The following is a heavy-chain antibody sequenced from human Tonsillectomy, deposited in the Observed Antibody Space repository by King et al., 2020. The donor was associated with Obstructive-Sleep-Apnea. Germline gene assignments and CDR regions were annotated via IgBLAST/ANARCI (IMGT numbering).Heavy chain of an antibody. J-gene: IGHJ4*02. D-gene: IGHD2-21*02. CDR1: GGSISSYY. Sequence: QLQESGPGLVKPSETLSLTCTVSGGSISSYYWSWIRQPPGKGLEWIGYIYYSGCTNYNPSLKSRVTISVDTSKNQFSLKLSSVTAADTAVYYCARSVVTAKDFDYWGQGTLVTVSS. CDR3: ARSVVTAKDFDY. CDR2: IYYSGCT. V-gene: IGHV4-59*01.